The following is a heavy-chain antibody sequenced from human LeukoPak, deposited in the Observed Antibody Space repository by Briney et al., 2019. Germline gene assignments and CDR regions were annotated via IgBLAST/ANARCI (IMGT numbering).Heavy chain of an antibody. Sequence: GGSLRLSCAASGFTFSSYAMSWVRQAPGKGLEWVSAISGSGGSTYYADSVKGRFTIYRDNSKNTLYLQMNSLRAEDTAVYYCAENYVILTGYYKGFRNWGQGTLVTVSS. V-gene: IGHV3-23*01. CDR2: ISGSGGST. CDR1: GFTFSSYA. J-gene: IGHJ4*02. CDR3: AENYVILTGYYKGFRN. D-gene: IGHD3-9*01.